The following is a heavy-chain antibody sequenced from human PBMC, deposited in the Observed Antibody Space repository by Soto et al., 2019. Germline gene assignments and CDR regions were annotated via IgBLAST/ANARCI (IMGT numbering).Heavy chain of an antibody. CDR1: GYTFTNHG. V-gene: IGHV1-18*04. J-gene: IGHJ5*02. D-gene: IGHD4-4*01. CDR3: AKDPSNPRGNRIWFDL. Sequence: QVHLVQSGAEVKKPGASVKVSCKASGYTFTNHGINWVRQAPGQGLEWMGWISAYNGDTKYAQKFQGRVTMTTDTSTSTAYMDLRSLRSDDTAVYYCAKDPSNPRGNRIWFDLWGQGTVVTFSS. CDR2: ISAYNGDT.